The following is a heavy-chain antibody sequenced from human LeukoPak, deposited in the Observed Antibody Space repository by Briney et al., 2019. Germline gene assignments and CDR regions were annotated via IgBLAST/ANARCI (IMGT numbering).Heavy chain of an antibody. CDR3: ARDGWELFLLFDY. Sequence: PGGSLRLSCAASGFTFSSYSMNWVRQAPGKGLEWVSSISSSSSYIYYADSVKGRFTISRDNAKNSLYLQMNSLRAEDTAVYYCARDGWELFLLFDYWGQGTLVTVSS. J-gene: IGHJ4*02. V-gene: IGHV3-21*01. CDR1: GFTFSSYS. D-gene: IGHD1-26*01. CDR2: ISSSSSYI.